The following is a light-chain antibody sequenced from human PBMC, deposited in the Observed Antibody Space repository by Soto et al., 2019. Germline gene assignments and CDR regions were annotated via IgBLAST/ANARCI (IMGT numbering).Light chain of an antibody. V-gene: IGLV2-14*01. Sequence: QSVLTQAASVSGSPGQSITISCTGTSSDVGGYNYVSWYQQFPGKVPKLLIYNVSNRPSGVSNRFSGSKSGNTASLTISGLQAEDEADYFCTSSTSGSLYVCGNRNKVT. CDR1: SSDVGGYNY. CDR2: NVS. CDR3: TSSTSGSLYV. J-gene: IGLJ1*01.